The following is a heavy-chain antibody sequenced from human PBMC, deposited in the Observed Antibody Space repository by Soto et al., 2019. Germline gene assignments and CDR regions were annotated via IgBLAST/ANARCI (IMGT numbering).Heavy chain of an antibody. D-gene: IGHD3-3*01. CDR1: GYTFTSYG. Sequence: ASVKVSFKASGYTFTSYGISWVRQAPGQGLEWMGWISAYNGNTNYAQKLQGRVTMTTDTSTSTAYMELRSLRSDDTAVYYCARDRAYDFWSGFLARMFYYYYGMDVWGQGTTVTVSS. V-gene: IGHV1-18*01. CDR2: ISAYNGNT. CDR3: ARDRAYDFWSGFLARMFYYYYGMDV. J-gene: IGHJ6*02.